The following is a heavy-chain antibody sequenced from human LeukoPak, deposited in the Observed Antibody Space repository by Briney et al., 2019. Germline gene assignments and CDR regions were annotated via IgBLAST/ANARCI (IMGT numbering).Heavy chain of an antibody. CDR3: ARQVVDTAMVDDAFDV. Sequence: PSETLSLTCSVSGGSISSSSFYWGWIRQPPGKGLEWIGSIYYSGSAYYNPSLKSRVTVSVDTSKNQFSLKVSSVTAADTAVYYCARQVVDTAMVDDAFDVWGQGTMLTVSS. CDR2: IYYSGSA. V-gene: IGHV4-39*01. CDR1: GGSISSSSFY. J-gene: IGHJ3*01. D-gene: IGHD5-18*01.